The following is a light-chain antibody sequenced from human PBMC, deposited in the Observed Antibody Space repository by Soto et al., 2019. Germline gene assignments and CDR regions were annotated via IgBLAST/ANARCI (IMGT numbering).Light chain of an antibody. V-gene: IGLV2-8*01. CDR1: GSDVGGYNY. CDR2: EVD. Sequence: QSALTQPPSASGSPGQSVSISCTGTGSDVGGYNYVSWYQQRPDKAPKLIIYEVDKRPSGVPDRFSGSKSGNSAYLTVSGLQTEDEAEYYCSSYAGRNYAVFGRGTQLTVL. CDR3: SSYAGRNYAV. J-gene: IGLJ7*01.